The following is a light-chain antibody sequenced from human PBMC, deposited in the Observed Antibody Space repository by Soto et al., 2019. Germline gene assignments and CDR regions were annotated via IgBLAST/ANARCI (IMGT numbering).Light chain of an antibody. V-gene: IGLV1-40*01. Sequence: QAVVTQPPSVSGAPGERVTISCTGSSSDIGAGYRVRWYQQVPGTAPKLLIYDNTNRPSGVSVRFSGSKSGTSASLVISGLQAEDEADYYCQSFDKYLSAVVFGGGTKLTVL. CDR2: DNT. CDR3: QSFDKYLSAVV. J-gene: IGLJ2*01. CDR1: SSDIGAGYR.